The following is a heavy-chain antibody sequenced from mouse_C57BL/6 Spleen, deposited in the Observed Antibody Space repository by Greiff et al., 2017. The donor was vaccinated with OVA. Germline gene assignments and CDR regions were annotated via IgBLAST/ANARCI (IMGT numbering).Heavy chain of an antibody. CDR2: IDPSDSYT. CDR1: GYTFTSYW. Sequence: QVQLKQPGAELVMPGASVKLSCKASGYTFTSYWMHWVKQRPGQGLEWIGEIDPSDSYTNYNQKFKGKSTLTVDKSSSTAYMQLSSLTSEDSAVYYCARWDSSGYGYFDYWGQGTTLTVSS. J-gene: IGHJ2*01. D-gene: IGHD3-2*02. V-gene: IGHV1-69*01. CDR3: ARWDSSGYGYFDY.